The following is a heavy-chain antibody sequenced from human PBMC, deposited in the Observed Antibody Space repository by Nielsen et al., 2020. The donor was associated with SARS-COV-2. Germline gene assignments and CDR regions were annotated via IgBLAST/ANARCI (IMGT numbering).Heavy chain of an antibody. J-gene: IGHJ3*02. CDR1: GFTFSSYG. CDR3: AKSTDYDFWSGPDAFDI. Sequence: GESLKISCAASGFTFSSYGTHWVRQAPGKGLEWVAVISYDGSNKYYADSVKGRFTISRDNSKNTLYLQMNSLRAEDTAVYYCAKSTDYDFWSGPDAFDIWGQGTMVTVSS. D-gene: IGHD3-3*01. CDR2: ISYDGSNK. V-gene: IGHV3-30*18.